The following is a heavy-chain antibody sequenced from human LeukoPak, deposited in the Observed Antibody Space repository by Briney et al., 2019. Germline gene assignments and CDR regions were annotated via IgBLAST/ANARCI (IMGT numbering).Heavy chain of an antibody. CDR2: ISYDGSNK. Sequence: PGRSLRLSCAASGFTFSSYAMHWVRQAPGKGLEWVAVISYDGSNKYYADSVKGRFTISRDNSKNTLYLQTNSLRAEDTAVYYCARAAKRITMVRGVNRANWFDPWGQGTLVTVSS. CDR3: ARAAKRITMVRGVNRANWFDP. V-gene: IGHV3-30-3*01. CDR1: GFTFSSYA. J-gene: IGHJ5*02. D-gene: IGHD3-10*01.